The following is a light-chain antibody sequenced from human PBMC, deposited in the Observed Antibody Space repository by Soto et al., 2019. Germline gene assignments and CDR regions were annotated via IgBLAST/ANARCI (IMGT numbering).Light chain of an antibody. CDR3: QQGSFTLT. V-gene: IGKV1-9*01. CDR1: QDITSY. Sequence: IQLTQSPSSLSASVGDSVTITCRASQDITSYLAWYQQKPGKAPNLLIYGASTLQSGVPSRFSGSGSGTDFTLTISSLQAEDFASYYCQQGSFTLTFGGGTKLEIK. J-gene: IGKJ4*01. CDR2: GAS.